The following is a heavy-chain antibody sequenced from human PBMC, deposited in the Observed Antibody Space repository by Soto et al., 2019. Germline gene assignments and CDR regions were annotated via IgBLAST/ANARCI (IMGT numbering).Heavy chain of an antibody. CDR1: GGSISSSAYF. V-gene: IGHV4-39*01. J-gene: IGHJ3*02. D-gene: IGHD5-12*01. CDR2: IYYTGRT. Sequence: QLQVQESGPGLVKPSETLSLTCTVSGGSISSSAYFWGWIRQPPGKGLEWIGNIYYTGRTSYNPSLKSRITISIDTSKNRFSLKLSSVTAADTSVYFCARIYSGYDDAWAFDIWGQGTMVTVSS. CDR3: ARIYSGYDDAWAFDI.